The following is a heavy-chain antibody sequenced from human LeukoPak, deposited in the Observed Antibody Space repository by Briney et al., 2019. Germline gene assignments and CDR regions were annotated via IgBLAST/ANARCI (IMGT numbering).Heavy chain of an antibody. V-gene: IGHV3-23*01. D-gene: IGHD3-10*01. CDR1: ESTFTKNA. CDR3: AKRRVVRGHFFDY. CDR2: LSSRGDT. Sequence: GGSRKLSCEPPESTFTKNAMAWVPQVQGKGLEWVSGLSSRGDTSYADSVKGRFTISRDTSKNTLYLQMNSLTAEDTAAYFCAKRRVVRGHFFDYWGQGTLVTVSS. J-gene: IGHJ4*02.